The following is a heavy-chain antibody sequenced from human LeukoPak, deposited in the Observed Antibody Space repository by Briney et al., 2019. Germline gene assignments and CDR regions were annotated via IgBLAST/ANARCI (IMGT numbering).Heavy chain of an antibody. D-gene: IGHD3-22*01. J-gene: IGHJ4*02. V-gene: IGHV3-30*02. CDR1: GFTFSSYG. Sequence: GGSLRLSCAASGFTFSSYGMNWVRQAPGKGLEWVAFIRYDGSNKYYADSVKGRFTISRDNSKNTLYLQMNSLRAEDTAVYYCAKDLRDSSGYYFEDWGQGTLVTVSS. CDR3: AKDLRDSSGYYFED. CDR2: IRYDGSNK.